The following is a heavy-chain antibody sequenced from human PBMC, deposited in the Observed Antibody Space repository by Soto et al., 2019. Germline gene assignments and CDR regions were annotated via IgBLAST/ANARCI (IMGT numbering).Heavy chain of an antibody. CDR2: INHSGST. D-gene: IGHD2-2*01. J-gene: IGHJ4*02. V-gene: IGHV4-34*01. CDR3: ARGGYCSSTSCHGDY. CDR1: GGSFSGYY. Sequence: SETLSLTCAVYGGSFSGYYWSWIRQPPGMGLEWIGEINHSGSTNYNPSLKSRVTISVDTSKNQFSLKLSSVTAADTAVYYCARGGYCSSTSCHGDYWGQGTLVTVSS.